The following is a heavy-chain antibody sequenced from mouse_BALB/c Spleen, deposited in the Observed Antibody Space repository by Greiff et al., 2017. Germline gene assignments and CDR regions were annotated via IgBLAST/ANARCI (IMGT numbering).Heavy chain of an antibody. CDR2: IWSGGST. Sequence: VKLVESGPGLVQPSQSLSITCTVSGFSLTSYGVHWVRQSPGKGLEWLGVIWSGGSTDYNAAFISRLSISKDNSKSQVFFKMNSLQADDTAIYYCARKEGNYGDYAMDYWGQGTSVTVSS. D-gene: IGHD1-2*01. V-gene: IGHV2-4-1*01. J-gene: IGHJ4*01. CDR1: GFSLTSYG. CDR3: ARKEGNYGDYAMDY.